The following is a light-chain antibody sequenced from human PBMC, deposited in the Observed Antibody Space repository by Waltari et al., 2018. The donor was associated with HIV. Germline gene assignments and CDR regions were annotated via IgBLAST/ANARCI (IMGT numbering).Light chain of an antibody. CDR1: QGISTY. J-gene: IGKJ3*01. CDR2: AAS. Sequence: DIQLTLSPSFLSASVGDRVTITCRASQGISTYLAWYQQKGGKAPKLLMYAASTLQTGVPSRFSGSGSGTEFTLTISSLQPEDFATYYCQQLDTYRFTFGPGTRVDI. CDR3: QQLDTYRFT. V-gene: IGKV1-9*01.